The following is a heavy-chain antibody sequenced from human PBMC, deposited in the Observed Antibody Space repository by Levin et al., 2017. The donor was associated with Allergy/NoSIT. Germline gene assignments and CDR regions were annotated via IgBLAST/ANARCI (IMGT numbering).Heavy chain of an antibody. V-gene: IGHV3-11*01. D-gene: IGHD3-10*01. CDR3: ARAPRGRFYYNVDY. CDR1: GFTFSDCY. Sequence: LSLTCEASGFTFSDCYMSWFRPAPGKGLEWVSYISDNGRAIYYADSAKGRFTISRDHANNSLFLQINSLRAEDTAVYYCARAPRGRFYYNVDYWGQGALVTVSS. CDR2: ISDNGRAI. J-gene: IGHJ4*02.